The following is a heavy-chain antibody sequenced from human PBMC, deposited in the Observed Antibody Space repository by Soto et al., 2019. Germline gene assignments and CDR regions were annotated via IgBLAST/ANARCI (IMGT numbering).Heavy chain of an antibody. D-gene: IGHD2-2*01. CDR2: IDPSDSYT. CDR3: ASLGTSIDIVVVPADNYYYAMDV. J-gene: IGHJ6*02. V-gene: IGHV5-10-1*01. Sequence: PGESLKISCKGSGYSFTSYWISWVRQMPGKGLEWMGRIDPSDSYTNYSPSFQGHVTISADKSISTAYLQWSSLKASDTAMYYCASLGTSIDIVVVPADNYYYAMDVWGQGTTVTVSS. CDR1: GYSFTSYW.